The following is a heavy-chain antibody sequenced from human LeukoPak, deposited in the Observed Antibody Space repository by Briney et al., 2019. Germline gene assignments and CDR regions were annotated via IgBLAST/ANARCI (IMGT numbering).Heavy chain of an antibody. CDR3: ARSYDILTEYYFDY. CDR2: INPNSGGT. Sequence: GASVKVSCKASGYTFTGYYMHWVRQAPGQGLEWMGWINPNSGGTNYAQKFQGWVTMTRDTSISTAYMELSRLRSDDTAVYYCARSYDILTEYYFDYWGQGTLVTVSS. CDR1: GYTFTGYY. V-gene: IGHV1-2*04. J-gene: IGHJ4*02. D-gene: IGHD3-9*01.